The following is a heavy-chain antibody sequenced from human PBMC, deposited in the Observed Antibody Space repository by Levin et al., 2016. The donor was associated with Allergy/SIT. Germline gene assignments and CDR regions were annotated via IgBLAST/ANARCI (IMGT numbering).Heavy chain of an antibody. V-gene: IGHV3-11*06. CDR3: ARDLSAPGYGMDV. CDR2: ISSSSSYT. Sequence: RQAPGKGLEWVSYISSSSSYTNYADSVKGRFTISRDNAKNSLYLQMNSLRAEDTAVYYCARDLSAPGYGMDVWGQGTTVTVSS. J-gene: IGHJ6*02. D-gene: IGHD6-6*01.